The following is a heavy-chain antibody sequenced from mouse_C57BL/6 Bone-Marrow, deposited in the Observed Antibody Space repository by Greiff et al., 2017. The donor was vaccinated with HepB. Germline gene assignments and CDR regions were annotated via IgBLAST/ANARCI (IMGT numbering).Heavy chain of an antibody. J-gene: IGHJ4*01. Sequence: DVKLVESGGGLVKPGGSLKLSCAASGFTFSSYAMSWVRQTPEKRLEWVATISDGGSYTYYPDNVKGRFTISRDNAKNNLYLQMSHLKSEDTAMYYCARDPGDDDGYAMDYWGQGTSVTVSS. D-gene: IGHD2-12*01. CDR2: ISDGGSYT. V-gene: IGHV5-4*01. CDR1: GFTFSSYA. CDR3: ARDPGDDDGYAMDY.